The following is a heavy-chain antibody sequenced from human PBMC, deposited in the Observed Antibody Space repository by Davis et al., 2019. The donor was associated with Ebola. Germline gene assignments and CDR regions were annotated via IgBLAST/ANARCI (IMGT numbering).Heavy chain of an antibody. J-gene: IGHJ4*02. Sequence: ASVKVSCKASGYTFTNYGITWVRQAPGRGLEWMGWMNPHNGNTNYAQNVQGRVIMTSDTATTTAYMEVGSLRSDDTAVYYCARAQFPTTSDHWGQGTLVTVSS. CDR3: ARAQFPTTSDH. V-gene: IGHV1-18*04. CDR1: GYTFTNYG. CDR2: MNPHNGNT. D-gene: IGHD1-1*01.